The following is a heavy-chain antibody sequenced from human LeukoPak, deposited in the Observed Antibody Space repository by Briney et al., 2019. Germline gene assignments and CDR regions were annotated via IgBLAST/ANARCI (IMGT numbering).Heavy chain of an antibody. CDR2: ISYDESDK. CDR1: GFTFSIYA. V-gene: IGHV3-30*04. CDR3: ARRWSFDY. Sequence: PPGGSLRLSCAASGFTFSIYAMHWVRQAPGKGLEWVAVISYDESDKYYADSVKGRFTISRDNPKNTLYLQMNSLRPEDTAVYYCARRWSFDYWGQGTLVTVSS. D-gene: IGHD6-13*01. J-gene: IGHJ4*02.